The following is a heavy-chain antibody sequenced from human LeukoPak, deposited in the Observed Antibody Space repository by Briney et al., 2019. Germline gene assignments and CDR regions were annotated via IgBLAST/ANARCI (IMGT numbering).Heavy chain of an antibody. Sequence: ASVKVSCKASGYTFTGYYMRWVRQAPGQGLGWMGWINPNSGGTNYAQKFQGRVTMTRDTSISTAYMELSRLRSDDTAVYYCARVKRRYCSGGSCYPASYFDYWGQGTLVTVSS. D-gene: IGHD2-15*01. V-gene: IGHV1-2*02. CDR3: ARVKRRYCSGGSCYPASYFDY. CDR2: INPNSGGT. J-gene: IGHJ4*02. CDR1: GYTFTGYY.